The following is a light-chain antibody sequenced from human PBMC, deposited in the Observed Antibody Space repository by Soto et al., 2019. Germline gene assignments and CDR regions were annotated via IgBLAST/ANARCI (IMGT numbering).Light chain of an antibody. CDR2: AAS. CDR1: QGISNY. CDR3: QKYNSAPPYT. Sequence: DIQMTQSPSSLSASVGDRVTITCRASQGISNYLAWYQQKPGKVPKLLIYAASTLQSGVPSRFSVCSSETDLTITIISLQPEDVATYYCQKYNSAPPYTFGQGTKLEIK. V-gene: IGKV1-27*01. J-gene: IGKJ2*01.